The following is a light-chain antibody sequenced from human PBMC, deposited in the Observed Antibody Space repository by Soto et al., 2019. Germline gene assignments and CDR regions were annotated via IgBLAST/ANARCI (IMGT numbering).Light chain of an antibody. Sequence: IQMTQSPSTLSASVGDRVTVTCRGSQSVSRWLDWYKQKPGEAPKLLIYKASSLESGVSSRFSGSGSGTEFTLTISSLQPADSATYYCQQYDVYSPWMFGQGTKVDIK. CDR3: QQYDVYSPWM. CDR1: QSVSRW. CDR2: KAS. J-gene: IGKJ1*01. V-gene: IGKV1-5*03.